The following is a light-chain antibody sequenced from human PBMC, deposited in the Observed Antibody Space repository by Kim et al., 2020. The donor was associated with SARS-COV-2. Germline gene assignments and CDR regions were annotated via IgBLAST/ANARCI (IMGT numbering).Light chain of an antibody. Sequence: GKSITISCTGTSSCVGGYIYISWYQQQPGKAPKLMIYDVSHRPSGVSNRFSGSKSGNTASLTISGLQAEDEADYYCSSYTTTSTLVFGGGTQLTVL. CDR3: SSYTTTSTLV. CDR1: SSCVGGYIY. J-gene: IGLJ3*02. V-gene: IGLV2-14*03. CDR2: DVS.